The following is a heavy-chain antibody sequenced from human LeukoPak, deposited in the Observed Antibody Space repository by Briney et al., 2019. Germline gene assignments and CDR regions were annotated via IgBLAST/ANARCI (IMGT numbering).Heavy chain of an antibody. CDR1: GFTFSSYS. CDR2: ISSSSSYI. Sequence: GGSLRLSCAASGFTFSSYSMNWVRQAPGKGLEWVSSISSSSSYIYYADSVKGRFTISRDNAKNSLYLQMNSLRAEDTAVYYCARDGAGLAAAGSQPTYYFDYWGQGTLFTVSS. J-gene: IGHJ4*02. D-gene: IGHD6-13*01. V-gene: IGHV3-21*01. CDR3: ARDGAGLAAAGSQPTYYFDY.